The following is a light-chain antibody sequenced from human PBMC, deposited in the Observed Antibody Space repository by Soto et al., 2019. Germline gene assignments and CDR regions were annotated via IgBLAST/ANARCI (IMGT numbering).Light chain of an antibody. J-gene: IGKJ2*01. CDR1: QSIRTY. V-gene: IGKV1-39*01. CDR2: AAS. CDR3: QQSYGTPYT. Sequence: DIQMTQSPSSLSASVGDRVTVTCRASQSIRTYLSWYQQKPGKAPKLLIYAASSLQSGVPSRFSGSGSGTNFTLTISSLQPDDFTTYYCQQSYGTPYTFGQRTKLEIK.